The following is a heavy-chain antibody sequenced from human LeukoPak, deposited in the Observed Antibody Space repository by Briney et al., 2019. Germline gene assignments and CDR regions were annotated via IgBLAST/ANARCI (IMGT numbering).Heavy chain of an antibody. V-gene: IGHV3-21*01. CDR3: ARAKDTAMVFDY. CDR1: GFTFSSYS. CDR2: ISSSSSYI. Sequence: GGSLRLSCAASGFTFSSYSMNWVRQAPGKGLEWVSSISSSSSYIYYADSVKGRFTISRDNTKNSLYLQMNSLRAEDTAVYYCARAKDTAMVFDYWGQGTLVTVSS. D-gene: IGHD5-18*01. J-gene: IGHJ4*02.